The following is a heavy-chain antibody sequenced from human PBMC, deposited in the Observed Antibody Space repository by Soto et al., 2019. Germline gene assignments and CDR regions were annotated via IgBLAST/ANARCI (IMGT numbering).Heavy chain of an antibody. CDR3: ARGQVVAAQQ. CDR2: IYHSGST. Sequence: QLQLQESGSGLVKPSQTLSLTCAVSGGSIISGGYSWSWIRQPPGKGLEWIGYIYHSGSTYYNPSLKSRVTISVDRSKNQFSLKMSSVNAAYKVVYYCARGQVVAAQQWGQGTLVTVSS. CDR1: GGSIISGGYS. V-gene: IGHV4-30-2*01. D-gene: IGHD2-15*01. J-gene: IGHJ4*02.